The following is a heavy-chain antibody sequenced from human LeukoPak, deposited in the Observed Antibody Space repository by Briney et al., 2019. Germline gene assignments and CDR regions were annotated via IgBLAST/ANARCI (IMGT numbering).Heavy chain of an antibody. CDR2: IYYSGNT. CDR3: GSRGGRATRTPKSAIFDY. D-gene: IGHD2-21*01. V-gene: IGHV4-59*08. CDR1: GDSIGSYY. J-gene: IGHJ4*02. Sequence: SETLSLTCKVSGDSIGSYYWSWIRQPPGKGLEWIGYIYYSGNTNSNPSLKSRVTISVDTSNNQFSLKLSSVTAADTAVYYCGSRGGRATRTPKSAIFDYWGQGTLVTVSS.